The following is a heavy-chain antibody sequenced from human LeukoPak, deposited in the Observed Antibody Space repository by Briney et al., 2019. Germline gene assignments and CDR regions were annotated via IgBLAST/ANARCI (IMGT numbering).Heavy chain of an antibody. V-gene: IGHV4-30-4*01. D-gene: IGHD4-17*01. CDR3: ARGGGGSXTVTXXWFDS. CDR1: GGSICRRDYY. Sequence: PSQTLSLTCSVSGGSICRRDYYWSWIRQPPGKGLKWIGYIYYSGITYYNQSLKSRVTISVDTSKNQSSLKLSSVPAADTAVYYCARGGGGSXTVTXXWFDSWXQGXXV. CDR2: IYYSGIT. J-gene: IGHJ5*02.